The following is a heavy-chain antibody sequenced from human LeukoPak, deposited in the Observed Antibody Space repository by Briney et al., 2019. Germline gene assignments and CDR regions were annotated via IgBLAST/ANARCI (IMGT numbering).Heavy chain of an antibody. CDR1: GFTFSSYS. D-gene: IGHD2-21*02. J-gene: IGHJ4*02. V-gene: IGHV3-21*01. CDR2: ISSSSSYI. CDR3: ARVGEVVVTAFYFDY. Sequence: PGGSLRLSCAASGFTFSSYSMNWVRQAPGKGLEWVSSISSSSSYIYYADSVKGRFTISRDNAKNSLYLQMNSLRAEDTAVYYCARVGEVVVTAFYFDYWGQGTLVTVSS.